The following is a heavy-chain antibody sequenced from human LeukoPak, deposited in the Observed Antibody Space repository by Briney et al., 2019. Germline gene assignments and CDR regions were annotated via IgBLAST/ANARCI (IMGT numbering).Heavy chain of an antibody. Sequence: PSETLSLTCTVSGGSISSYYWSWIRQPPGKGLEWIGYIYYSGSTNYNPSLKSRVTISVDTSKNQFSLKLSSVTAADTAVYYCARVLGYYDSTGPDAIDYWGQGTLVTVSS. CDR1: GGSISSYY. CDR2: IYYSGST. J-gene: IGHJ4*02. V-gene: IGHV4-59*01. CDR3: ARVLGYYDSTGPDAIDY. D-gene: IGHD3-22*01.